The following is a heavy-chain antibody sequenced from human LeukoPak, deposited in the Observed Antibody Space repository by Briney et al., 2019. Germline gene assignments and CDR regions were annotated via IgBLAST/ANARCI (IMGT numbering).Heavy chain of an antibody. J-gene: IGHJ4*02. CDR1: GYTFTSYD. D-gene: IGHD3-10*01. Sequence: GASVKISCKASGYTFTSYDINWVRQATGQGLEWMGWMNPNSGNTGYAQKFQGRVTMTRNTSISTAYMELSSLRSEDTAVYYCARADYYGPGSYYNLCDYWGQGTLVTVSS. CDR3: ARADYYGPGSYYNLCDY. V-gene: IGHV1-8*01. CDR2: MNPNSGNT.